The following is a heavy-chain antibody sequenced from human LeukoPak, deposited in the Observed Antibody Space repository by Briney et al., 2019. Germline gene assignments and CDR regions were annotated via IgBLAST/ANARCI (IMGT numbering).Heavy chain of an antibody. Sequence: SETLSLTCAVSGGSISSGGYSWSWIRQPPGKGPEWIGYIYHSGSTYYNPSLKSRVTISVDRSKNQFSLKLSSVTAADTAVYYCARGEMVRGVINPWGQGTLVTVSS. D-gene: IGHD3-10*01. CDR2: IYHSGST. CDR1: GGSISSGGYS. J-gene: IGHJ5*02. V-gene: IGHV4-30-2*01. CDR3: ARGEMVRGVINP.